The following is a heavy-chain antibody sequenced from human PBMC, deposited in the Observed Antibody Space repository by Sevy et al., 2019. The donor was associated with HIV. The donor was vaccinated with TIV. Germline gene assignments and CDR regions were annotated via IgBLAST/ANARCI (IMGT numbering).Heavy chain of an antibody. D-gene: IGHD3-9*01. CDR1: GITFTTSG. Sequence: GGSLRLSCAVSGITFTTSGMHWVRQAPGKGLEWVAVISYDGRNKFYGDSVKGRFTISRDNSKNMLYLQMNSLRTEDTAVDYCAKDFTGYNGMDVWGQGTMVTVSS. CDR2: ISYDGRNK. CDR3: AKDFTGYNGMDV. J-gene: IGHJ6*02. V-gene: IGHV3-30*18.